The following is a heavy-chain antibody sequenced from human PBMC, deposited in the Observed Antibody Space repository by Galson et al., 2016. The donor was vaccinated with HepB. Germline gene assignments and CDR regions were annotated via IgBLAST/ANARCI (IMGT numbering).Heavy chain of an antibody. D-gene: IGHD3-22*01. CDR2: ISLSSSYI. CDR1: GFTFSEYS. J-gene: IGHJ4*02. V-gene: IGHV3-21*01. CDR3: VRDKEDSSGYFGY. Sequence: SLRLSCAASGFTFSEYSMNWVRQAPGMRLEWVSSISLSSSYIYYADSVQGRFTISRDNAKNSLYLQMNSLRAEDTAVYYCVRDKEDSSGYFGYWGQGTLVTVAS.